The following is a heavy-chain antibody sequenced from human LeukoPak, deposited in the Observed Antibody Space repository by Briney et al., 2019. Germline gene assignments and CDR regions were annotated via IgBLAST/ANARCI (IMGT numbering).Heavy chain of an antibody. CDR2: FDPADGVT. V-gene: IGHV1-24*01. Sequence: GASVKVSCKVSGYTLTELSMHWVRQAPGKGFEWMGRFDPADGVTIYAQKFQGRVTMTADTSTDTVYMGLSSLRSEDTAVYYCATEGKMVRGVYTDYWGQGTLVTVSS. CDR1: GYTLTELS. J-gene: IGHJ4*02. D-gene: IGHD3-10*01. CDR3: ATEGKMVRGVYTDY.